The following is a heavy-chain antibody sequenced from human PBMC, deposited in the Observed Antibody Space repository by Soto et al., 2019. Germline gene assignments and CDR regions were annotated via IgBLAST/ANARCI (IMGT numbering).Heavy chain of an antibody. CDR1: GFTFSSYG. CDR3: AKGGGYKILDY. V-gene: IGHV3-30*18. Sequence: QVQLVESGGGVVQPGRSLRLSCAASGFTFSSYGMHWVRHAPGKGLEWVAVISYEGSNKYYADSVKGRFTISRDNSKNTLYLQMNSLRAEDTAVYYCAKGGGYKILDYWGQGTLVTVSS. D-gene: IGHD5-12*01. J-gene: IGHJ4*02. CDR2: ISYEGSNK.